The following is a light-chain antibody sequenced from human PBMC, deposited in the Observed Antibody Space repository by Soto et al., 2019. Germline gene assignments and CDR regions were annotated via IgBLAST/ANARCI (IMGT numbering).Light chain of an antibody. V-gene: IGKV3-15*01. Sequence: EIVMTQSPATLSVSPGEGATLSCRASQSVTSDLAWYQQKPGQAPRLFIYRASTRATGIPARFSGSGSGTEFTLTISSLQSEDFAVYYCQQYEKWPWTFGQGTKVDIK. CDR1: QSVTSD. J-gene: IGKJ1*01. CDR3: QQYEKWPWT. CDR2: RAS.